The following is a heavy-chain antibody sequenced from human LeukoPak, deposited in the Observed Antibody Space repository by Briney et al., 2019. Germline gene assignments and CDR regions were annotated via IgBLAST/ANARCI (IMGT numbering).Heavy chain of an antibody. J-gene: IGHJ5*02. CDR2: IFHSGHS. CDR1: GDSISSGDYS. V-gene: IGHV4-30-2*01. Sequence: KPSQTLSLTCAVSGDSISSGDYSWSWIRQTSGKGLEWIGYIFHSGHSYYNPPLKSRVTISVDRSKNQFSLRLTSVTAADTAIYYCARELWFVNAPGSWLDPWGQGTQVTVSS. D-gene: IGHD3-10*01. CDR3: ARELWFVNAPGSWLDP.